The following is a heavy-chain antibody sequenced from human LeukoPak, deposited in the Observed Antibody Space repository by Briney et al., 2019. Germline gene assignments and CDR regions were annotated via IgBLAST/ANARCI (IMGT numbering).Heavy chain of an antibody. D-gene: IGHD1-26*01. V-gene: IGHV4-59*13. Sequence: SETLSLTCTVSGGSISSFYWSWLRQPPGKGLEWIGYMYYGGSPNYNPSLKSRVITSLDTSKKQFSLKLNSVTTADTAVYYCVTGRYSYGWYDHWGQGILVIVSS. CDR2: MYYGGSP. J-gene: IGHJ5*02. CDR1: GGSISSFY. CDR3: VTGRYSYGWYDH.